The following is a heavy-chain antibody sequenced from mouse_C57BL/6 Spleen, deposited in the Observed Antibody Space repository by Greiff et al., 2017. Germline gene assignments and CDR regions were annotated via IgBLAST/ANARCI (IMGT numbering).Heavy chain of an antibody. CDR2: IDPEDGET. J-gene: IGHJ1*03. D-gene: IGHD2-1*01. CDR1: GFNIKDYY. V-gene: IGHV14-2*01. CDR3: ARCYYGNYGYFDV. Sequence: EVQLQQSGAELVKPGASVKLSCTASGFNIKDYYMHWVKQRTEQGLEWIGRIDPEDGETKYAPKFQGQATLTADTSSNTAYLQLSSRASEDTAVYDCARCYYGNYGYFDVWGTGTTVTVSS.